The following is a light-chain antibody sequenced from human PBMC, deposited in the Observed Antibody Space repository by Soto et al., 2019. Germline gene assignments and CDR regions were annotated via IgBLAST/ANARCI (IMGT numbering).Light chain of an antibody. CDR2: GAS. J-gene: IGKJ1*01. CDR1: QNVNSSY. V-gene: IGKV3-20*01. CDR3: QQYSGSPWT. Sequence: EIVLTQSPGTLSLSPGERATLSCRASQNVNSSYLAWYQQNPGQAPRLLIYGASTRATGIPDRFSGSGSGTDFTLTISRLGPEDSAVYYCQQYSGSPWTFGQGTKVEIK.